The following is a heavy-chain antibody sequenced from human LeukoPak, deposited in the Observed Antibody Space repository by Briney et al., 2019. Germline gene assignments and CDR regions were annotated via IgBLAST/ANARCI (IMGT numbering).Heavy chain of an antibody. J-gene: IGHJ4*02. CDR2: INHSGST. CDR1: GGSFSGYY. V-gene: IGHV4-34*01. Sequence: SETLSLTCAVYGGSFSGYYWSWIRQPPGKGLEWIGEINHSGSTNYNPSLKSRVTISVDTSKNQFSLELSSVTAADTAVYYCAAGLDDYVWGSYRSYYFGYWGQGTLVTVSS. D-gene: IGHD3-16*02. CDR3: AAGLDDYVWGSYRSYYFGY.